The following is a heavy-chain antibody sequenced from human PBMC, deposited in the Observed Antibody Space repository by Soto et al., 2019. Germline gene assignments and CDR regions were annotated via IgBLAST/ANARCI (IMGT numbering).Heavy chain of an antibody. Sequence: GGSLRLSCAASGFTFSSYGMHWVRQAPGKGLEWVAVISYDGSNKYYADSVKGRFTISRDNSKNTLYLQMNSLRAEDTAVYYCAKDRDNWNDGPDYWGEGTLVTVSS. CDR3: AKDRDNWNDGPDY. D-gene: IGHD1-20*01. CDR2: ISYDGSNK. J-gene: IGHJ4*02. CDR1: GFTFSSYG. V-gene: IGHV3-30*18.